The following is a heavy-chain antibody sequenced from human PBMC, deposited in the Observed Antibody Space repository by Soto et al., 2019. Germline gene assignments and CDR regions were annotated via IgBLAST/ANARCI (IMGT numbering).Heavy chain of an antibody. D-gene: IGHD2-2*01. CDR1: GGSISSGGYY. J-gene: IGHJ4*02. CDR3: ARDPQDCSSTSCYDVGGFDY. CDR2: IYYSGST. Sequence: QVQLQESGPGLVKPSQTLSLTCTVSGGSISSGGYYWSWIRQHPGKGLEWIGYIYYSGSTYYNPSLQSRVTISVDTSKNQFSLKLSSVTAADTAVYYCARDPQDCSSTSCYDVGGFDYWGQGTLVTVSS. V-gene: IGHV4-31*03.